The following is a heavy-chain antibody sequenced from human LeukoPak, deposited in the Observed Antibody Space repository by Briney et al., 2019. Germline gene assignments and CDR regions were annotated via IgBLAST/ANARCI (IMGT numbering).Heavy chain of an antibody. CDR2: ISSSSSYI. CDR3: ARDPPDYYDSSGDSDY. J-gene: IGHJ4*02. CDR1: GFTFSSYS. Sequence: PGGSLRLSCAASGFTFSSYSMNWVRQAPGKGLECVSSISSSSSYIYYADSVKGRFTISRDNAKNSLYLQMNSLRAEDTAVYYCARDPPDYYDSSGDSDYWGQGTLVTVSS. V-gene: IGHV3-21*01. D-gene: IGHD3-22*01.